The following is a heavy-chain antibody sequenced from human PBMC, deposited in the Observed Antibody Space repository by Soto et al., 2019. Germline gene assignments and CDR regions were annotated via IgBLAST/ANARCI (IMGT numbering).Heavy chain of an antibody. CDR1: GFTFSSYG. D-gene: IGHD3-10*01. CDR2: ISYDGSNK. J-gene: IGHJ4*02. Sequence: GSLRLSCAASGFTFSSYGMHWVRQAPGKGLEWVAVISYDGSNKYYADSVKGRFTISRDNSKNTLYLQMNSLRAEDTAVYYCAKVPLPLLMVRGGLDYWGQGTLVTVSS. CDR3: AKVPLPLLMVRGGLDY. V-gene: IGHV3-30*18.